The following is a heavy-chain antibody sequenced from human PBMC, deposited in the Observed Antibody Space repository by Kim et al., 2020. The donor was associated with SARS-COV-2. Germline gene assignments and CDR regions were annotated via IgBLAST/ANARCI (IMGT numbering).Heavy chain of an antibody. J-gene: IGHJ4*02. CDR3: ASGGDYGDYPTFDY. CDR2: ISYDGSNK. V-gene: IGHV3-30-3*01. Sequence: GGSLRLSCAASGFTFSSYAMHWVRQAPGKGLEWVAVISYDGSNKYYADSVKGRFTISRDNSKNTLYLQMNSLRAEDTAVYYCASGGDYGDYPTFDYWGQG. CDR1: GFTFSSYA. D-gene: IGHD4-17*01.